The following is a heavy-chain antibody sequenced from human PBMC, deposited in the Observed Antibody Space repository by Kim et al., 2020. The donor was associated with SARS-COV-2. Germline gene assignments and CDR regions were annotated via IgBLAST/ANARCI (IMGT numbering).Heavy chain of an antibody. CDR3: VRVTGGSGWYLDF. Sequence: SETLSLTCTVSGGSISSYYWGWIRQPPGKRLEWIGYISYDGSTKYNPSLKSRVTVSVDTSKNQFSLKLSSVTAADTAVHYCVRVTGGSGWYLDFWGQGT. J-gene: IGHJ4*02. D-gene: IGHD6-19*01. V-gene: IGHV4-59*01. CDR2: ISYDGST. CDR1: GGSISSYY.